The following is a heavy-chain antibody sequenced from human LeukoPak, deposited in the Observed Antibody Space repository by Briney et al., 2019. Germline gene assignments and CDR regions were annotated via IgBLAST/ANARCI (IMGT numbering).Heavy chain of an antibody. CDR1: GFTFSSFA. Sequence: GGSLRLSCAASGFTFSSFAMHWVRQAPGKGLEWVAVISYDGSNKYYADSAKGRFTISRDNSKNTLFVQMNSLRAEDTAVYYCARDVGYCSSTSCYNLDYWGQGTLVTVSS. CDR2: ISYDGSNK. V-gene: IGHV3-30*04. J-gene: IGHJ4*02. D-gene: IGHD2-2*02. CDR3: ARDVGYCSSTSCYNLDY.